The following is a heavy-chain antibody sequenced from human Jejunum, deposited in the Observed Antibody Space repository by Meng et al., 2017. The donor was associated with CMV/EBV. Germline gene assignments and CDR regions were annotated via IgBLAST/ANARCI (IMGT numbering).Heavy chain of an antibody. CDR3: AKEMATTTTTGYYGMDV. D-gene: IGHD1/OR15-1a*01. CDR2: TWYDGTNK. J-gene: IGHJ6*02. CDR1: FSSYG. V-gene: IGHV3-33*06. Sequence: FSSYGMRRGSQAPGKGLEWVAVTWYDGTNKYHADSVQGRFTISRDNSKNTLYLQMNSLRDEDTAVYYCAKEMATTTTTGYYGMDVWGQGTTVTVSS.